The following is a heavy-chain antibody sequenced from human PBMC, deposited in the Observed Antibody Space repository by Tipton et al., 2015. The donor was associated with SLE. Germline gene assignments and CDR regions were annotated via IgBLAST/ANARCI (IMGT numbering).Heavy chain of an antibody. CDR2: IDYTRTP. CDR1: GDSISSSGYY. V-gene: IGHV4-31*03. CDR3: AAYSGYDSGWFDP. D-gene: IGHD5-12*01. Sequence: TLSLTCNVSGDSISSSGYYWSWIRQHPGKGLEWIGYIDYTRTPYYNPSVTSRATISVDTSKNQVSLKLTSVTAADTAVYYCAAYSGYDSGWFDPWGQGTLVTVSS. J-gene: IGHJ5*02.